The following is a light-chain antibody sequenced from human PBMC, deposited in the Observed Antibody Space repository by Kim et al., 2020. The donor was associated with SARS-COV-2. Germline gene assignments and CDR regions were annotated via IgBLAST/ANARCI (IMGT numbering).Light chain of an antibody. Sequence: QLVLTQPPSASGTPGQRVAISCSGSSSNIGSNTVNWYQLLPGTAPKLLIYANNQRPSGVPDRFSGSKSGTSASLAISGLQSEDEADYYCAAWDDSLNAVVFGGGTQLTVL. CDR3: AAWDDSLNAVV. J-gene: IGLJ2*01. V-gene: IGLV1-44*01. CDR2: ANN. CDR1: SSNIGSNT.